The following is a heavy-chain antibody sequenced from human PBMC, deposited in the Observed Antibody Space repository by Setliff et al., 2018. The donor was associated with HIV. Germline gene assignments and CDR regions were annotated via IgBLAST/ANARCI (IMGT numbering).Heavy chain of an antibody. D-gene: IGHD1-26*01. J-gene: IGHJ4*02. CDR1: GGSISRDTYY. V-gene: IGHV4-39*07. CDR2: INHSGST. CDR3: ARGGSGSPFDY. Sequence: SETLSLTCTVSGGSISRDTYYWSWIRQPPGKGLEWIGEINHSGSTNYNPSLQSRVTISVDTSKNQFSLKLSSVTAADTAVYYCARGGSGSPFDYWGQGTLVTVS.